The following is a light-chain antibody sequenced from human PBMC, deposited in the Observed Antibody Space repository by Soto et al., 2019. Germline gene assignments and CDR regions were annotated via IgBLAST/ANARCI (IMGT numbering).Light chain of an antibody. V-gene: IGKV3-15*01. CDR2: GAS. J-gene: IGKJ1*01. CDR3: QQFGGSSRT. CDR1: QSVSSN. Sequence: EIVMTQSPVTLSMSPGERATLSCWAGQSVSSNLAWYQQRPGQAPRLLIYGASTRATGIPARFTGSGSGTEFTLTISRLEPEDFAVYYCQQFGGSSRTFGQGTKVEIK.